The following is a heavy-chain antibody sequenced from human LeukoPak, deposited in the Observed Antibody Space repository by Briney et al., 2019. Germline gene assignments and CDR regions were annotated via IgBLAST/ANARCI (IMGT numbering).Heavy chain of an antibody. J-gene: IGHJ4*02. CDR2: MNPNSGNT. CDR1: GYTFTSYD. D-gene: IGHD3-10*01. CDR3: ARGSRWFGELLR. V-gene: IGHV1-8*03. Sequence: GASVKVSCKASGYTFTSYDINWVRQATGQGLEWMGWMNPNSGNTDYAQKFQGRVTITRNTSISTAYMELSSPRSEDTAVYYCARGSRWFGELLRWGQGTLVTVSS.